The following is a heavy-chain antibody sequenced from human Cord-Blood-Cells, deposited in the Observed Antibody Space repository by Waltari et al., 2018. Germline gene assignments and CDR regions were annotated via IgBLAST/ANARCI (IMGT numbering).Heavy chain of an antibody. CDR3: ARRRNIVVVPASNYNWFDP. V-gene: IGHV4-34*01. CDR1: GGSFSGYY. D-gene: IGHD2-2*01. J-gene: IGHJ5*02. CDR2: INHSGST. Sequence: QVQLQQWGAGLLKPSETLSLTCAVYGGSFSGYYWSWIRQPPGKGLEWIGEINHSGSTNYHPALKSGVTISVDTSKNQFSLKLSSVTAADTAVYYCARRRNIVVVPASNYNWFDPWGQGTLVTVSS.